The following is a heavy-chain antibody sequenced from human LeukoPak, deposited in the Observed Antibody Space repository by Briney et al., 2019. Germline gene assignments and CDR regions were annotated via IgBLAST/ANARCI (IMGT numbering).Heavy chain of an antibody. J-gene: IGHJ4*02. CDR3: ASTRRGYSYGHLDY. D-gene: IGHD5-18*01. Sequence: GGSLRLSCAASGFTFSSYAMSWVRQAPGKGLEWVSYISSSSSYTNYADSVKGRFTISRDNAKNSLYLQMNSLRAEDTAVYYCASTRRGYSYGHLDYWGQGTLVTVSS. V-gene: IGHV3-11*03. CDR2: ISSSSSYT. CDR1: GFTFSSYA.